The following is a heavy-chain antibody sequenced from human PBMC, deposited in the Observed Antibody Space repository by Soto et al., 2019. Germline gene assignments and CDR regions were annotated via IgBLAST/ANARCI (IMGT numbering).Heavy chain of an antibody. D-gene: IGHD2-8*02. Sequence: LRLYCAASGFTCSSYDMSWARHAPGKGLEWVSTILVGGNTYYADSVKGRFTISRDNSKNTLYLQMNSLTAGDTAVYYCAKATATGGGAFDICGQGTMVTVSS. CDR2: ILVGGNT. CDR3: AKATATGGGAFDI. V-gene: IGHV3-23*01. CDR1: GFTCSSYD. J-gene: IGHJ3*02.